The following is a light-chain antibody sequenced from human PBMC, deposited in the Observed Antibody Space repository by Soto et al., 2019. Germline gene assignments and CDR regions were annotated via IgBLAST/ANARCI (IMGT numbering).Light chain of an antibody. CDR1: QSVSSSY. V-gene: IGKV3-20*01. CDR3: QQYVSSPRT. CDR2: GAS. J-gene: IGKJ1*01. Sequence: EIVMTQSPATLSVSPGERATLSCRASQSVSSSYLAWYQQKPGQAPRLLIYGASSRATGIPDRFSGSGPGTDFTLTISSLEPEDFAVYYCQQYVSSPRTFGQGTKVDIK.